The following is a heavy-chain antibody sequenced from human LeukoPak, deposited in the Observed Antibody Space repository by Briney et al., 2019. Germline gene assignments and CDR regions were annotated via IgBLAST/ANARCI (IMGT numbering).Heavy chain of an antibody. Sequence: PSETLSLTCTVSGGSISSYYWSWIRQPPGKGLEWIGYIYYSGSTNYNPSLKSRVTKSVDTSKNQFSLKLSSVTAADTAVYYCARRGYSYGYDAFDIWGQGTMVTVSS. J-gene: IGHJ3*02. V-gene: IGHV4-59*08. CDR3: ARRGYSYGYDAFDI. CDR2: IYYSGST. D-gene: IGHD5-18*01. CDR1: GGSISSYY.